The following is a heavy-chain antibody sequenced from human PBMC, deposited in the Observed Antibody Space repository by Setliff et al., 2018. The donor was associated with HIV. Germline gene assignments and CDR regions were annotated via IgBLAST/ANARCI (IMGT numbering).Heavy chain of an antibody. V-gene: IGHV4-39*01. CDR1: GGSIRNGLYY. J-gene: IGHJ3*02. D-gene: IGHD1-26*01. CDR2: VYYSGST. Sequence: SETLSLTCTVSGGSIRNGLYYWHWIRQPPGKGLEWIGSVYYSGSTYYKPSLKSRVTISVDTSKNQFSLKLNSVTAADTVVYYCARLGYSGSLVGAFDIWGQGTMVTVSS. CDR3: ARLGYSGSLVGAFDI.